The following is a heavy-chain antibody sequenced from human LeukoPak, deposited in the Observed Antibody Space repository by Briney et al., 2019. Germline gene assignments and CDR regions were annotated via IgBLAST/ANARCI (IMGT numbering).Heavy chain of an antibody. CDR1: GFTFSSYA. D-gene: IGHD6-13*01. J-gene: IGHJ3*02. CDR2: ISGSGGTT. V-gene: IGHV3-23*01. Sequence: GGSLRLSCAASGFTFSSYAMSWVRQSSGKGLEWVSGISGSGGTTHDADSVKGRFTISRDNYENTLYLQMSSLRVEDTAIYYCAKGVYSTASGAFDIWGQETLVTVSS. CDR3: AKGVYSTASGAFDI.